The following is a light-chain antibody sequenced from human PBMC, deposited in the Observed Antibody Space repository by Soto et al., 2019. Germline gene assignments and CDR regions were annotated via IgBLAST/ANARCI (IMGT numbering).Light chain of an antibody. CDR3: LQDYTYPYT. CDR1: QGIRND. J-gene: IGKJ2*01. V-gene: IGKV1-6*01. Sequence: AIQMTQSPSSLSASVGDRVTITCRASQGIRNDLGWYQQKPGKAPKLLIYAASHLQSGVPSRFSGIGSGADFTLTISSLQPEDFATYYCLQDYTYPYTLGQGTKLEIK. CDR2: AAS.